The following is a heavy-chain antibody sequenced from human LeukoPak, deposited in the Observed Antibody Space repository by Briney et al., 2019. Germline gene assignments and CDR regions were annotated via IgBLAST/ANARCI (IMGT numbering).Heavy chain of an antibody. CDR1: GFTFSSYA. CDR3: AKGAREAFYDFWSGSSHFDY. CDR2: ISGRGGST. Sequence: PGGSLRLPCAASGFTFSSYAMSWVRQAPGKGLEWVSAISGRGGSTYFADSVKGRFTVSRDNSKNTLYLQMNSLRAEDTALYYCAKGAREAFYDFWSGSSHFDYWGQGTLVTVSS. V-gene: IGHV3-23*01. D-gene: IGHD3-3*01. J-gene: IGHJ4*02.